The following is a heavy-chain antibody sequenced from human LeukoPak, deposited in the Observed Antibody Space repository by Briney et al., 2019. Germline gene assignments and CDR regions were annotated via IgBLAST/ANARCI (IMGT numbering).Heavy chain of an antibody. CDR3: ARHSSPSSSGWYLGGGKNFDY. CDR1: GGSFSGYY. V-gene: IGHV4-39*01. J-gene: IGHJ4*02. D-gene: IGHD6-19*01. Sequence: SETLSLTCAVYGGSFSGYYWGWIRKPPGKGLEWIGSIYYIGSTYYNPSLKSRVTISVDTSKNQFSLKLSSVTAADTAVYYCARHSSPSSSGWYLGGGKNFDYWGQGTLVTVSS. CDR2: IYYIGST.